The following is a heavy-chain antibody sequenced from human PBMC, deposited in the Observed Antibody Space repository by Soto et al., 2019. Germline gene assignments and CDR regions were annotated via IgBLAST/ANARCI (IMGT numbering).Heavy chain of an antibody. V-gene: IGHV1-18*01. CDR1: GGTFSSYA. CDR2: ISAYNGNT. CDR3: ARVRCSSTSCYRGDWFDP. Sequence: SVKVSCKASGGTFSSYAISWVRQAPGQGLEWMGWISAYNGNTNYAQKLQGRVTMTTDTSTSTAYMELRSLRSDDTAVYYCARVRCSSTSCYRGDWFDPWGQGTLVTVSS. D-gene: IGHD2-2*01. J-gene: IGHJ5*02.